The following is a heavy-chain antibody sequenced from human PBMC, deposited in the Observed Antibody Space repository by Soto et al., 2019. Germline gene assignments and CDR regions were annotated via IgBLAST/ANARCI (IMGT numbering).Heavy chain of an antibody. J-gene: IGHJ3*02. Sequence: PGGSLRLSCAASGFTFSSYWMSWVRQAPGKGLEWVANIKQDGSEKYYVDSVKGRFTISRDNAKNSLYLQMNSLRAEDTAVYYCARVGQDTYYYDSSGYYTNAFDIWGQGTMVTVSS. CDR2: IKQDGSEK. D-gene: IGHD3-22*01. CDR3: ARVGQDTYYYDSSGYYTNAFDI. V-gene: IGHV3-7*03. CDR1: GFTFSSYW.